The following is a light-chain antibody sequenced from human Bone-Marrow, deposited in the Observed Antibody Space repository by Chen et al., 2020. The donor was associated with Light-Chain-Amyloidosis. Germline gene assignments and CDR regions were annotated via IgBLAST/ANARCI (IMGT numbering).Light chain of an antibody. CDR1: SSDVGTYNY. J-gene: IGLJ2*01. V-gene: IGLV2-8*01. CDR2: EVT. CDR3: SSYGGNNDIV. Sequence: QSALTQLPSAAGSPGQSVTISGTGTSSDVGTYNYVSWYQQHPGKAPRHIIYEVTKRHSGVPDRFSGSKFGNTASLTISGLQAEDEADYYCSSYGGNNDIVFGGGTKLTVL.